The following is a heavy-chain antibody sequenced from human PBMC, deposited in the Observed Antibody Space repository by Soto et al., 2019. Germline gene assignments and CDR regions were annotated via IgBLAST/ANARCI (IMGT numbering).Heavy chain of an antibody. CDR1: GYTFTSYY. CDR3: ARGALLLPTNKPDPDY. J-gene: IGHJ4*02. D-gene: IGHD2-15*01. CDR2: INPSGGST. V-gene: IGHV1-46*01. Sequence: QVQLVQSGAEVKKPGASVKVSCKASGYTFTSYYMHWVRQAPGQGLEWMGIINPSGGSTSYAQKCQGIVTMTRHTSTSTVYVELSSLRSEDTAVYYCARGALLLPTNKPDPDYWGQGTLVTVSS.